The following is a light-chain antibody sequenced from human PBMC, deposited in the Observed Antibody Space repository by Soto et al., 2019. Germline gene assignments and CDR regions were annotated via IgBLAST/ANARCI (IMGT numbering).Light chain of an antibody. CDR1: SSDVGGYNY. CDR2: EVS. CDR3: SSYTSSSTGV. J-gene: IGLJ3*02. Sequence: QSALTQPASVSGSPGQSITISCPGTSSDVGGYNYVSWYQQHPGKAPKLMIYEVSNRPSGVSNRFSGSKSGNTAFLTISGLQAEDEADYYCSSYTSSSTGVFGGGTKLTVL. V-gene: IGLV2-14*01.